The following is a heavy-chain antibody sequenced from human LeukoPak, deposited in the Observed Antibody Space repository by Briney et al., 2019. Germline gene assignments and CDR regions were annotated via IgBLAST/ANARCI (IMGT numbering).Heavy chain of an antibody. D-gene: IGHD5-18*01. CDR2: IFYSGST. CDR3: AREYGYSYGYRGAFDI. J-gene: IGHJ3*02. V-gene: IGHV4-59*01. CDR1: GGSISSYY. Sequence: SETLSLTCTVSGGSISSYYWSWIRQPPGKGLEWIGYIFYSGSTNYNPSLKSRVTISVDTSKNQFSLKLSSVTAADTAVYYCAREYGYSYGYRGAFDIWGQGTMVTVSS.